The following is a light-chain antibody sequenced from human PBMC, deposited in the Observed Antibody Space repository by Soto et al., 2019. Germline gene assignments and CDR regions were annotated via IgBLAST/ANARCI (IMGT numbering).Light chain of an antibody. Sequence: EIVMTQSPATLSVSPGERATLSCRASQSVGSYLGWYQQKPGQAPRLLIYDASNRATGIPARFSGSGSATDFTLTISSLEPEDFAVYYCQQRYSWPLTFGGGTKVDI. CDR1: QSVGSY. CDR3: QQRYSWPLT. J-gene: IGKJ4*01. V-gene: IGKV3-11*01. CDR2: DAS.